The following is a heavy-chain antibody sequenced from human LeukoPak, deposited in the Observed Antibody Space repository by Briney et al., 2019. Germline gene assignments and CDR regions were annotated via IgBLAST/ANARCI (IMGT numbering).Heavy chain of an antibody. CDR3: ARVASITMICDF. V-gene: IGHV3-11*06. Sequence: PGGSLRLSCAASGFTFSDYYMSWIRQAPGKGLEWVSYISTSGRYTNYTDSVKGRFTISRDNAKNSPFLQMNSLRAEDTAVYYCARVASITMICDFWGQGTLVTVSS. CDR2: ISTSGRYT. D-gene: IGHD3-22*01. J-gene: IGHJ4*02. CDR1: GFTFSDYY.